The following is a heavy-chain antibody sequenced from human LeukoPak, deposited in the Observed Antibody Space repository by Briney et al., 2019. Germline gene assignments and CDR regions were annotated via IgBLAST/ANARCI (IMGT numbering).Heavy chain of an antibody. V-gene: IGHV3-48*03. D-gene: IGHD1-26*01. CDR1: GFTFNSYE. Sequence: GGSLRLSCAAAGFTFNSYEMNWVRQAPGKWLELVSYINSGGSAIYYADSVKGRFTTYRDNAKDSLYLQMKSLRADDTAVYYYARGGSYVHYWGQGTLVTVSS. CDR3: ARGGSYVHY. CDR2: INSGGSAI. J-gene: IGHJ4*02.